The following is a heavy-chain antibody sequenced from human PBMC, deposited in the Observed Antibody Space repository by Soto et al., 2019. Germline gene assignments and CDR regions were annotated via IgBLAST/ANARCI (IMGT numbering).Heavy chain of an antibody. CDR2: IKPANGNT. J-gene: IGHJ4*02. D-gene: IGHD3-16*02. V-gene: IGHV1-3*05. CDR1: GYTFTAYA. Sequence: QVQLAQSGAEERQPGASVKVSCEATGYTFTAYAMHWVRQAPGQRLEWMGWIKPANGNTKYSQKFQGRLTITSDTSANTVYMALSSLTSEDTAMYYCTTSAISPYGGLIGPFDYWGQGNLVTVSS. CDR3: TTSAISPYGGLIGPFDY.